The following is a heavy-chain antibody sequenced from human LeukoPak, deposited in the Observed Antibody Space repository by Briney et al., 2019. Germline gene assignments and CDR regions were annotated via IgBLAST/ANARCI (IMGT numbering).Heavy chain of an antibody. V-gene: IGHV4-39*01. CDR1: TASISSSRYY. D-gene: IGHD3-3*01. Sequence: TLSHTCTVSTASISSSRYYSRWIRQPPGTGLQRIGSIYYSGSTYYNPSLKSRVTISVDTSKNQFSLKLSSVTAADTAVYYCASRRGEYYYYYYMDVWGKGTTVTVSS. J-gene: IGHJ6*03. CDR3: ASRRGEYYYYYYMDV. CDR2: IYYSGST.